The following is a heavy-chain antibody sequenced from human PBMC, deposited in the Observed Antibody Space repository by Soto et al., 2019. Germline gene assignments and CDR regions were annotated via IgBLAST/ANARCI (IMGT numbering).Heavy chain of an antibody. D-gene: IGHD3-9*01. Sequence: EAHLVESGGGLVRPGGSLRLSCAASGFTFGSYSMNWVRQGPGKGLEWVCSISTSSSAIYYGDSVKGRFTVSRDNAKNSLYLQMNSLKVEDTAIYYCARGGASYDILTAYYNYYYYGMDVWGQGTPVPVS. CDR3: ARGGASYDILTAYYNYYYYGMDV. CDR2: ISTSSSAI. J-gene: IGHJ6*02. CDR1: GFTFGSYS. V-gene: IGHV3-21*01.